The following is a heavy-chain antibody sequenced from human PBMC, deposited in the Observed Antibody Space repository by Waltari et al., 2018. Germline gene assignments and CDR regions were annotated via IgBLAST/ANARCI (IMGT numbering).Heavy chain of an antibody. V-gene: IGHV1-3*01. J-gene: IGHJ4*02. CDR1: GYTFTSYA. CDR2: INAGNGNT. Sequence: QVQLVQSGDEVKKPGASVKVSCKASGYTFTSYAMHWVRQAPGQRLEWMGGINAGNGNTKYSRKYQCRVTITRDTSASTAYIELSSLRSEDTAVYYCARILIEPCGGDCHYPFDYWGQGTLVTVSS. D-gene: IGHD2-21*02. CDR3: ARILIEPCGGDCHYPFDY.